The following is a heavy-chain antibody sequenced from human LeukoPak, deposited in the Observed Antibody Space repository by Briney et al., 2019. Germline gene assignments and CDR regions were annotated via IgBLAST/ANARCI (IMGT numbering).Heavy chain of an antibody. CDR3: ARGGQQLVLAY. D-gene: IGHD6-13*01. Sequence: PSETLSLTCAVYGGSFSGYYWSWIRQPPGKGLEWIGEINHSGSTNYNPSLKSRVTISVDTSKNQFSLKLSSVTAADTAVYYCARGGQQLVLAYWGQGTLVTVPS. CDR2: INHSGST. J-gene: IGHJ4*02. V-gene: IGHV4-34*01. CDR1: GGSFSGYY.